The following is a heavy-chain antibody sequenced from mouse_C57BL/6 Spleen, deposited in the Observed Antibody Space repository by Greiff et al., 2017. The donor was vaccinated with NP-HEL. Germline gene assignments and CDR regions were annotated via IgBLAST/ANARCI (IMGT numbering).Heavy chain of an antibody. Sequence: QVQLQQPGAELVRPGSSVKLSCKASGFTFTSYWMHWVKQRPIQGLEWIGNINPSDSDTHYNQKFKDKANLTVNKSSSTAYMQLSSLTSEDSAVYYCARSSTYYYGSSYEDYWGQGTTLTVSS. CDR3: ARSSTYYYGSSYEDY. D-gene: IGHD1-1*01. CDR1: GFTFTSYW. J-gene: IGHJ2*01. CDR2: INPSDSDT. V-gene: IGHV1-52*01.